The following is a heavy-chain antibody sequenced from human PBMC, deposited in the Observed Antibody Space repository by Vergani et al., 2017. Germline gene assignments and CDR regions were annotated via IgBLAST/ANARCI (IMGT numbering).Heavy chain of an antibody. V-gene: IGHV1-18*01. CDR1: GYTFTSSG. CDR3: ARDLPGGQWLVKGSFDI. J-gene: IGHJ3*02. Sequence: QVQLVQSGAEVKKPGASVKVSCKASGYTFTSSGTSWVRQAPGQGLEWMGWISAYNGNTNYAQKLQGRVTMTTDTSTSTAYMELRSLRSDDTAVYYCARDLPGGQWLVKGSFDIWGQGTMVTVSS. D-gene: IGHD6-19*01. CDR2: ISAYNGNT.